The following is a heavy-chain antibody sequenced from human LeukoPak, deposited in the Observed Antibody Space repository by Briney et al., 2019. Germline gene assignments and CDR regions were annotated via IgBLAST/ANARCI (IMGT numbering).Heavy chain of an antibody. CDR1: GGSISSSSDY. CDR3: ARQRRHSNSWRAEYFHH. D-gene: IGHD6-13*01. J-gene: IGHJ1*01. CDR2: MFYSGST. Sequence: PSETLSLTCTVSGGSISSSSDYWGWIRQPPGEGLEWIACMFYSGSTYYNPSVKSRVTISIDTSKNQFSLKLSSVTAADTAVYYCARQRRHSNSWRAEYFHHWGQGTLVTVS. V-gene: IGHV4-39*01.